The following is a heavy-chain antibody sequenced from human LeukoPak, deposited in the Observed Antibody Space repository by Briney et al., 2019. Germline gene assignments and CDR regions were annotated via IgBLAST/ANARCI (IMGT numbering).Heavy chain of an antibody. J-gene: IGHJ4*02. CDR3: AGHHPRNTVDF. CDR1: GGSISSGGYY. CDR2: IYYSGST. Sequence: SETLSLTCTVSGGSISSGGYYWSWIRQHPGKGLEWIGYIYYSGSTYYKPSLKSRVTISVDTSKNQFSLKLSSVTAADTAVYYCAGHHPRNTVDFWGQGTLVTVSS. D-gene: IGHD2/OR15-2a*01. V-gene: IGHV4-31*03.